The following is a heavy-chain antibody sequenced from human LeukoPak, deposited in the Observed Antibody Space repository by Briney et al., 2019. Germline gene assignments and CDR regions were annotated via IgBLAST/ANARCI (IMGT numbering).Heavy chain of an antibody. J-gene: IGHJ6*04. D-gene: IGHD3-10*02. CDR3: AELGITMIGGV. CDR1: GFTFNTYW. Sequence: PGGSLRLSCAASGFTFNTYWMSWFRQAPGRGLEWVANIFHDGNEKYYLDSLRGRFTISRDNAKNSLYLQMNSLRAEDTAVYYCAELGITMIGGVWGKGTTVTISS. CDR2: IFHDGNEK. V-gene: IGHV3-7*01.